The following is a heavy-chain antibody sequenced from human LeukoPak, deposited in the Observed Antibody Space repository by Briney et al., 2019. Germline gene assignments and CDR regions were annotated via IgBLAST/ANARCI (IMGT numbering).Heavy chain of an antibody. CDR3: ARQELNTVTYYFGY. CDR1: DTSINTYY. Sequence: SETLSLTCTVSDTSINTYYWSWIRQPAGKGLEWIGHIYTTGTTNYNPSLKSRVTMSIDTSKNQFSLNLRSVTAADTAVYYCARQELNTVTYYFGYWGQGTLVTVSS. CDR2: IYTTGTT. J-gene: IGHJ4*02. D-gene: IGHD4-17*01. V-gene: IGHV4-4*07.